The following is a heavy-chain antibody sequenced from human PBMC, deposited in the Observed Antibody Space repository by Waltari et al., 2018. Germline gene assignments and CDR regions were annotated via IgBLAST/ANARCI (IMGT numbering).Heavy chain of an antibody. J-gene: IGHJ4*02. CDR1: GFTVSSNY. CDR3: ASDSTNGYNRILDY. CDR2: IYSGGST. D-gene: IGHD5-12*01. V-gene: IGHV3-53*04. Sequence: EVQLVESGGGLVQPGGSLRLSCAASGFTVSSNYMSWVRQAPGKGLEWVSVIYSGGSTYYADSVKGRFTISRHNSKNTLYLQMNSLRAEDTAVYYCASDSTNGYNRILDYWGQGTLVTVSS.